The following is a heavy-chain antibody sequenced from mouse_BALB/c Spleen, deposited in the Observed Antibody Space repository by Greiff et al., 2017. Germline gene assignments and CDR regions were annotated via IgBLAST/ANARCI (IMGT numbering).Heavy chain of an antibody. V-gene: IGHV5-6-5*01. Sequence: DVKLVESGGGLVKPGGSLKLSCAASGFTFSSYAMSWVRQTPEKRLEWVASISSGGSTYYPDSVKGRFTISRDNARNILYLQMSSLRSEDTAMYYCARGYGSSSYYFDYWGQGTTLTVSS. CDR3: ARGYGSSSYYFDY. CDR1: GFTFSSYA. J-gene: IGHJ2*01. D-gene: IGHD1-1*01. CDR2: ISSGGST.